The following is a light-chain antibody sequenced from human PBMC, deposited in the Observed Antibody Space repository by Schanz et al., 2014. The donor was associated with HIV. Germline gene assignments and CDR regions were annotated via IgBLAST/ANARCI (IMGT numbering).Light chain of an antibody. Sequence: QSVLTQPPSASGTPGQRVTISCSGRSSNIGSNTENWYQQLPGTAPKLLIYSNNQRPSGVPDRFSGSKSGTSGSLAITGLQAEDEADYYCQSYDNGLRGSVFGGGTKLTVL. J-gene: IGLJ3*02. CDR2: SNN. V-gene: IGLV1-44*01. CDR1: SSNIGSNT. CDR3: QSYDNGLRGSV.